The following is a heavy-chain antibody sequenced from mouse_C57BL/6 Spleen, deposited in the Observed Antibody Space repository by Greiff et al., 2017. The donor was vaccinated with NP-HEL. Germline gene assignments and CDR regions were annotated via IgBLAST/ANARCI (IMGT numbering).Heavy chain of an antibody. D-gene: IGHD2-2*01. CDR1: GFTFSDYG. CDR3: ARNYGYPFAY. Sequence: EVQVVESGGGLVKPGGSLKLSCAASGFTFSDYGMHWVRQAPEKGLEWVAYISSGSSTIYYADTVKGRFTISRDNAKNTLFLQMTSLRSEDTAMYYCARNYGYPFAYWGQGTLVTVSA. J-gene: IGHJ3*01. V-gene: IGHV5-17*01. CDR2: ISSGSSTI.